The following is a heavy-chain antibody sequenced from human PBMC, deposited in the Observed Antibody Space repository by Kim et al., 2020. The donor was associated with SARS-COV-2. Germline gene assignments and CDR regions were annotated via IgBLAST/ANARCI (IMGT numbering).Heavy chain of an antibody. CDR1: GFIFSSYA. V-gene: IGHV3-30*18. J-gene: IGHJ4*02. CDR2: ISYDGSTK. Sequence: GGSLRLSCAASGFIFSSYAMHWVRQAPGKGLEWVAVISYDGSTKYYADSAKGRFTVSRDNSKNTVWLQVNYLRPEDTAVYYCVKDLTRMVPGVKSGYFDSWGQGTLVTVSS. CDR3: VKDLTRMVPGVKSGYFDS. D-gene: IGHD3-10*01.